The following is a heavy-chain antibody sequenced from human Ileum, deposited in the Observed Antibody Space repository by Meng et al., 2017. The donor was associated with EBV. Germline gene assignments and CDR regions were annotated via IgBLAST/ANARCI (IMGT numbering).Heavy chain of an antibody. D-gene: IGHD6-19*01. J-gene: IGHJ4*02. Sequence: QLQESCPGLAKPSATLSLTCAVSGCSISSSNWWSWVRQPPGKGLEWIVEIYHSGSTNYNPSLKSRVTMSVDRSKNQFSLNLSSVTAADTAVYFCARVGQWLPIDYWGQGTLVTVSS. CDR1: GCSISSSNW. CDR3: ARVGQWLPIDY. CDR2: IYHSGST. V-gene: IGHV4-4*02.